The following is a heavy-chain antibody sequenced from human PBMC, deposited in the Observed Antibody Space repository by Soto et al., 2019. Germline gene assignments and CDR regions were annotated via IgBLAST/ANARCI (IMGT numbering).Heavy chain of an antibody. CDR1: GYTFTSYD. D-gene: IGHD1-26*01. Sequence: ASVKVSCKASGYTFTSYDINWVRQATGQGLEWMGWMNPNSGNTNYAQKLQGRVTMTTDTSTSTAYMELRSLRSDDTAVYYCARDQGGSYYYWGQRTLVTVSS. CDR3: ARDQGGSYYY. V-gene: IGHV1-18*01. J-gene: IGHJ4*02. CDR2: MNPNSGNT.